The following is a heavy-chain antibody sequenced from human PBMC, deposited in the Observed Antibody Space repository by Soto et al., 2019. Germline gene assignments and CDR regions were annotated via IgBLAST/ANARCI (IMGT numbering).Heavy chain of an antibody. CDR1: GFTFTRYS. CDR3: ARESEDLTSNFDY. V-gene: IGHV3-21*06. Sequence: GGSLRLSCAASGFTFTRYSMNWVRQAPGKGLEWVSSISSTTNYIYYGDSMKGRFTISRDNAKNSLYLEMNSLRVEDTAVYYCARESEDLTSNFDYWGQGTLVTVSS. CDR2: ISSTTNYI. J-gene: IGHJ4*02.